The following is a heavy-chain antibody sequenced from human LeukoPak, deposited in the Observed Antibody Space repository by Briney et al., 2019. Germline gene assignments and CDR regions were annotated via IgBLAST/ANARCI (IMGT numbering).Heavy chain of an antibody. CDR1: GFTFSTYA. Sequence: GGSLRLSCAASGFTFSTYAMSWVRQALGKGLEWVSAISDSGGSTYYAESVKGRFTVSRDNSKNMLYMQMNSLRAEDTAVYYCVKTQTHFGDYRRDYWGQGTVVTVSS. V-gene: IGHV3-23*01. D-gene: IGHD4-17*01. J-gene: IGHJ4*02. CDR2: ISDSGGST. CDR3: VKTQTHFGDYRRDY.